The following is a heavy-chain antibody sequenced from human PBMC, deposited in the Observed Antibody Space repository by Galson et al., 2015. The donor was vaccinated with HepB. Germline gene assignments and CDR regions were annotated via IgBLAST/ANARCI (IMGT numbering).Heavy chain of an antibody. V-gene: IGHV3-30-3*01. D-gene: IGHD3-9*01. CDR1: GFTFSSYA. CDR3: ARAHEDYDILTAADY. CDR2: ISYDGSNK. J-gene: IGHJ4*02. Sequence: ASGFTFSSYAMHWVRQAPGKGLEWVAVISYDGSNKYYADSVKGRFTISRDNSKNTLYLQMNSLRAEDTAVYYCARAHEDYDILTAADYWGQGTLVTVSS.